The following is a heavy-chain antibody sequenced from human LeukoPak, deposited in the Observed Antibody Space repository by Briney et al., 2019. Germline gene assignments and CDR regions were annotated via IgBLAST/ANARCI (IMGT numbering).Heavy chain of an antibody. D-gene: IGHD3-10*01. CDR3: ARRITMVRGVIPTYYMDV. CDR1: GYTFTSYD. V-gene: IGHV1-8*01. J-gene: IGHJ6*03. CDR2: MNPNSGNT. Sequence: ASVKVSCKASGYTFTSYDINWVRQATGQGLEWMGWMNPNSGNTGYAQKFQGRVTMTRNTSISTAYMELSSLRSEDTAVYYCARRITMVRGVIPTYYMDVWGKGTTVTISS.